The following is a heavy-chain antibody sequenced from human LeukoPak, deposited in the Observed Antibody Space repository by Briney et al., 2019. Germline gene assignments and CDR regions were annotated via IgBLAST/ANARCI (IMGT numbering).Heavy chain of an antibody. Sequence: KFQGRVIITRDTSASTAYMELSSLRSEDTAVYYCARHAIYCSGGSCYSSFFDYWGQGTLVTVSS. CDR3: ARHAIYCSGGSCYSSFFDY. J-gene: IGHJ4*02. D-gene: IGHD2-15*01. V-gene: IGHV1-3*01.